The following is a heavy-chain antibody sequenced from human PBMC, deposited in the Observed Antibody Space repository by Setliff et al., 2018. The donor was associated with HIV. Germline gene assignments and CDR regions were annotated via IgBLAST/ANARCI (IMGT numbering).Heavy chain of an antibody. CDR1: GGSISSYY. V-gene: IGHV4-4*09. J-gene: IGHJ4*02. CDR3: ARHEWAVGALYYFDY. CDR2: IYTSGST. D-gene: IGHD1-26*01. Sequence: SETLSLTCTVSGGSISSYYWSWIRQPPGKGLEWIGYIYTSGSTNYNPSLKSRVTISVDTSKNQFSLKPSSVTAADTAVYYCARHEWAVGALYYFDYWGQGTLVTVSS.